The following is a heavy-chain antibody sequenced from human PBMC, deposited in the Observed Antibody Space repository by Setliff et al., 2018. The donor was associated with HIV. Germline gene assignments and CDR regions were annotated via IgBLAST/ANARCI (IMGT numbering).Heavy chain of an antibody. CDR3: ALWGYSNAGGFDY. J-gene: IGHJ4*02. CDR1: GVSTTNFY. D-gene: IGHD5-12*01. V-gene: IGHV4-59*08. Sequence: KPSETLSLTCAVSGVSTTNFYWSWIRQPPGKGLEWIGYLYNSGNTKYNPSLKSRVTISIDMSKTHLSLSLTSVTAADTALYYCALWGYSNAGGFDYWGRGTLVTVSS. CDR2: LYNSGNT.